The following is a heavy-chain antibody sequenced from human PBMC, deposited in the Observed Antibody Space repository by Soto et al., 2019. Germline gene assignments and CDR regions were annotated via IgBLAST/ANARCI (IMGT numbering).Heavy chain of an antibody. V-gene: IGHV4-39*01. Sequence: SETLSLTCTVSGGSISSSSYFWGWVRQPPGKGLEWIGSIYYSGNTYYNPSLKSRVTISVDTSKNQFSLQLSSVTAADTAVYYCARLPYCSGGSCYSVNYYFEYWGQGTLVTVSS. D-gene: IGHD2-15*01. CDR3: ARLPYCSGGSCYSVNYYFEY. CDR2: IYYSGNT. J-gene: IGHJ4*02. CDR1: GGSISSSSYF.